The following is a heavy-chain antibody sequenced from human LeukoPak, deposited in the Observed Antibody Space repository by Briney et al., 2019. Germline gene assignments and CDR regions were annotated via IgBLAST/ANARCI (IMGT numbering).Heavy chain of an antibody. Sequence: GASVKVSCKASGYTFTSYGISWVRQAPGQGLEWMGWISAYNGNTNYAQKLQGRVTMTTDTSTSTAYMELRSLRSDDTAVYYCARVYELRYFDWLLRSGSWFDPWGQGTLVTVSS. CDR3: ARVYELRYFDWLLRSGSWFDP. J-gene: IGHJ5*02. D-gene: IGHD3-9*01. V-gene: IGHV1-18*01. CDR1: GYTFTSYG. CDR2: ISAYNGNT.